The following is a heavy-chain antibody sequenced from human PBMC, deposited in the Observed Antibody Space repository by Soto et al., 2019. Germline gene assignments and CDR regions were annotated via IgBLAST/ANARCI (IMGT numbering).Heavy chain of an antibody. J-gene: IGHJ4*02. CDR2: IYHSGST. CDR1: GGAIERGGYS. Sequence: PSETLSLTCAGSGGAIERGGYSGSWIRPPPGKGLEWIGYIYHSGSTSYNPSLKSRVTISVDRSKNQFSLKLSSVTAADTAVYYCARSQTTVTSYDYWGQGTLVTVSS. D-gene: IGHD4-17*01. CDR3: ARSQTTVTSYDY. V-gene: IGHV4-30-2*01.